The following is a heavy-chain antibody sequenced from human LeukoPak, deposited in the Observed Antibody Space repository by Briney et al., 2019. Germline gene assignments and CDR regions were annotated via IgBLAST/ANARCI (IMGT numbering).Heavy chain of an antibody. CDR2: IIPIFGIA. V-gene: IGHV1-69*13. Sequence: ASVKVSCKASGGTFSSYAISWVRQAPGQGLEWMGGIIPIFGIANYAQKFQGRVTITADESTSTAYMELSSLRSEDTAVYYCARDSRIVGATHFDLWGRGTLVTVSS. CDR1: GGTFSSYA. J-gene: IGHJ2*01. CDR3: ARDSRIVGATHFDL. D-gene: IGHD1-26*01.